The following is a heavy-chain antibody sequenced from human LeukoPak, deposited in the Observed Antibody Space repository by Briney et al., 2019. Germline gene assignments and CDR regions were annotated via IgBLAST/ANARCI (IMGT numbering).Heavy chain of an antibody. Sequence: SETLSLTCTVSGGSISSYYWSWIRQPPGKGLEWIGYIYYSGSTNYNPSLKSRVTISVDTSKNQFSLELSSVTAADTAVYYCASGDFWSGSYFDYWGQGTLVTVSS. V-gene: IGHV4-59*08. CDR2: IYYSGST. CDR1: GGSISSYY. J-gene: IGHJ4*02. CDR3: ASGDFWSGSYFDY. D-gene: IGHD3-3*01.